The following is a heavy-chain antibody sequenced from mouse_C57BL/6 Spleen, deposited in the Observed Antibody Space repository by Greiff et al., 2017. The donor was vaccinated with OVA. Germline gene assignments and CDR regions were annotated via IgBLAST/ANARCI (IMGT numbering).Heavy chain of an antibody. J-gene: IGHJ2*01. CDR3: ARGAGGRYYFDY. CDR1: GYTFTSYW. Sequence: QVQLQQPGAELVRPGSSVKLSCKASGYTFTSYWMHWVKQRPIQGLEWIGNIDPSDSETHYNQKFKDKATLTVDKSSSTAYMQLSSLTSEDSAVYYCARGAGGRYYFDYWGQGTTLTVSS. CDR2: IDPSDSET. V-gene: IGHV1-52*01.